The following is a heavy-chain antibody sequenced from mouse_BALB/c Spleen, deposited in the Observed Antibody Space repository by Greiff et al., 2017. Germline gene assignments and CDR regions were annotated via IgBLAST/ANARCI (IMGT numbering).Heavy chain of an antibody. V-gene: IGHV1S81*02. D-gene: IGHD4-1*01. Sequence: QVQLQQPGAELVKPGASVKLSCKASGYTFTSYWMHWVKQRPGQGLEWIGEINPSNGRTNYNEKFKSKATLTVDKSSSTAYMQLSSLTSEDSAVYYCAREGETATRYFDYWGQGTTLTVSS. CDR2: INPSNGRT. CDR3: AREGETATRYFDY. CDR1: GYTFTSYW. J-gene: IGHJ2*01.